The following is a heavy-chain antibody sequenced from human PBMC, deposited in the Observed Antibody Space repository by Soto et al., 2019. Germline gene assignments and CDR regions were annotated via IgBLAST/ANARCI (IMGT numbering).Heavy chain of an antibody. CDR1: GFTFFSSF. J-gene: IGHJ4*02. Sequence: RILSCVASGFTFFSSFMGWGRQAPGEGLQWVANINRDGGGTCYVDSVEGRFTISRDNAKDSLYLQMNSLRGEDTGVYYCARYFRGSGRYFFDHWGQGTLVPVSS. CDR2: INRDGGGT. D-gene: IGHD6-19*01. V-gene: IGHV3-7*03. CDR3: ARYFRGSGRYFFDH.